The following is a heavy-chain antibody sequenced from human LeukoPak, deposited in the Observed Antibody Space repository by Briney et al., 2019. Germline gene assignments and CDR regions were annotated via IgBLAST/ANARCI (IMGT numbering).Heavy chain of an antibody. CDR1: GFTFSSYA. CDR3: AREAVSSGWFPTPTDAFDI. D-gene: IGHD6-19*01. CDR2: ISYDGSNK. Sequence: GGSLRLSCAASGFTFSSYAMHWVRQAPGKGLEWVAVISYDGSNKYYADSVKGRFTISRDISKNTLYLQMNSLRAEDTAVYYCAREAVSSGWFPTPTDAFDIWGQGTMVTVSS. V-gene: IGHV3-30-3*01. J-gene: IGHJ3*02.